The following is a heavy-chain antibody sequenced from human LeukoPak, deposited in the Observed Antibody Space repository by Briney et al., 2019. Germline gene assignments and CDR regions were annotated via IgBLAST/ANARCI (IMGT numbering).Heavy chain of an antibody. Sequence: SVKVSCKASGGTFISYTISWVRQAPGQGLEWRGGIIPILGIANYAQKFQGRVTITADKSTSTAYMELSSLRSEDTAVYYCARDDNTLWKYPVCWGQGTLVTVSS. D-gene: IGHD1-7*01. CDR2: IIPILGIA. CDR3: ARDDNTLWKYPVC. J-gene: IGHJ4*02. V-gene: IGHV1-69*04. CDR1: GGTFISYT.